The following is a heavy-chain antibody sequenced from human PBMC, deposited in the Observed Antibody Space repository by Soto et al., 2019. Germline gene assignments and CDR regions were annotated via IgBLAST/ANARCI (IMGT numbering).Heavy chain of an antibody. V-gene: IGHV3-23*01. CDR3: AKDAYTKYYYYGMDV. Sequence: PGGSLRLSCAASGLTFTNAWMNWVRQAPGKGLEWVSNISDSGGSTFYSDSVKGRFIISRDNSANTLYLEMNNLRVEDTAIYYCAKDAYTKYYYYGMDVWGQGTTVTVSS. CDR2: ISDSGGST. CDR1: GLTFTNAW. D-gene: IGHD4-4*01. J-gene: IGHJ6*02.